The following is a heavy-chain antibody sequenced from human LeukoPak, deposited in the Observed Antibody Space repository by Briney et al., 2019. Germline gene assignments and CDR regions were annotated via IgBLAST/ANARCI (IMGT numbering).Heavy chain of an antibody. CDR3: AGGVISTDAFDV. CDR2: IYYSGST. J-gene: IGHJ3*01. V-gene: IGHV4-59*01. D-gene: IGHD3-3*02. Sequence: SETLSLTCTVSGDSISSYYWSWIRQPPGKGLEWIGYIYYSGSTIYNPSLKSRVTMSLDTSKNQFSLKLRSVTAADTAVYYCAGGVISTDAFDVWGQGTMVTVSS. CDR1: GDSISSYY.